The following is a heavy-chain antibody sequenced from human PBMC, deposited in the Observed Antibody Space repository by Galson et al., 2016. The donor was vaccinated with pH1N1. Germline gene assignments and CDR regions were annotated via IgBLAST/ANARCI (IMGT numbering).Heavy chain of an antibody. Sequence: SLRLSCAASGFTFNSYEMNWFRQAPGKGLEWVSYINGSSGTIRNYADAVKGRFTISRDNAKNSLFLQMNSLRVEDTAIYYCERGNPVPDWGRGTLVTVSS. V-gene: IGHV3-48*03. CDR1: GFTFNSYE. J-gene: IGHJ4*02. CDR3: ERGNPVPD. D-gene: IGHD6-6*01. CDR2: INGSSGTIR.